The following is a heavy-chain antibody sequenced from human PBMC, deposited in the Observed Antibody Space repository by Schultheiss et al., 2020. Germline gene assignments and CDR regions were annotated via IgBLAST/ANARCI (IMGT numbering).Heavy chain of an antibody. J-gene: IGHJ5*02. Sequence: GGSLRLSCAASGFTFSSYAMSWVRQAPGKGLEWVSAISGSGGSTYYADSVKGRFTISRDNSKNTLYLQMNSLRAEDTAVYYCAKDIGKRVLGYCSGGSCLQDAWGKGTLVTVSS. CDR2: ISGSGGST. CDR1: GFTFSSYA. CDR3: AKDIGKRVLGYCSGGSCLQDA. V-gene: IGHV3-23*01. D-gene: IGHD2-15*01.